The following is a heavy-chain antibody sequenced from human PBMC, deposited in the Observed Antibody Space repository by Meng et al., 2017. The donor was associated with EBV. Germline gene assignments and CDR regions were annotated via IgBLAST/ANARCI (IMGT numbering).Heavy chain of an antibody. CDR2: ISAYTGNT. V-gene: IGHV1-18*01. Sequence: GDVWQRLGAPLGCSSQATGYPFTSLGISWLCQGHGQGLEWMGWISAYTGNTTYARKLQGRVTMTTDTSTSTAYMELRSLRSDNSAVYYCACRGDRTDYWGQGTLVTVSS. CDR3: ACRGDRTDY. J-gene: IGHJ4*02. CDR1: GYPFTSLG. D-gene: IGHD2-21*02.